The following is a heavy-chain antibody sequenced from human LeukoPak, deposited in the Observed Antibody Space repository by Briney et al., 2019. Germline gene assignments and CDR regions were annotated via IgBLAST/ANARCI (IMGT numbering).Heavy chain of an antibody. D-gene: IGHD3-10*01. CDR1: GFTFRSYS. V-gene: IGHV3-21*01. J-gene: IGHJ3*02. CDR2: INSDSNYI. Sequence: PGGSLRLSCAASGFTFRSYSMNWVRQAPGKGLEWVSSINSDSNYIYYADSVQGRFTISRDNAKNSLYLQMNSLRAEDTAVYYCAVAYYYGSGDAFDIWGQGTKVTVSS. CDR3: AVAYYYGSGDAFDI.